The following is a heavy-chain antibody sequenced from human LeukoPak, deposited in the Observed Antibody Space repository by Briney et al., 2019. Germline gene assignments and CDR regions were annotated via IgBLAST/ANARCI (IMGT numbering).Heavy chain of an antibody. Sequence: GASVKVSCKASGGTFISYAISWVRQAPGQGLEWMGGIIPIFGTANYAQKFQGRVTITADESTSTAYMELSSLRSEDTAVYYCAREHYYGSGSYYWGMDVWGKGTTVTVSS. CDR1: GGTFISYA. J-gene: IGHJ6*04. CDR3: AREHYYGSGSYYWGMDV. V-gene: IGHV1-69*13. D-gene: IGHD3-10*01. CDR2: IIPIFGTA.